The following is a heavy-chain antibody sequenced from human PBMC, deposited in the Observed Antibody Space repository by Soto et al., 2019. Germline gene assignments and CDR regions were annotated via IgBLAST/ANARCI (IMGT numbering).Heavy chain of an antibody. CDR2: IGPDGTTT. Sequence: GGSLRLSCAASGFTFSSHWMHWVRQAPGKGLVWVSHIGPDGTTTRDADSVQGRFTISRDNARNTLYLQMDSLRDEDTAVYYCARDNNWSYEYWGQGILVTVPQ. J-gene: IGHJ4*02. CDR1: GFTFSSHW. V-gene: IGHV3-74*01. CDR3: ARDNNWSYEY. D-gene: IGHD1-1*01.